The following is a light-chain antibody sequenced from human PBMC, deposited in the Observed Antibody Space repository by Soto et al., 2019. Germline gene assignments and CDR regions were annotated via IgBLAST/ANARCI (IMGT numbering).Light chain of an antibody. V-gene: IGKV1-5*01. CDR2: DAS. CDR1: QSISSW. Sequence: DVQMTQSPSTLSASVGDRVTITCRASQSISSWLAWYQQKPGKAPKLLIYDASSLESGVPSRFSGSGSGTDFTLTISSLQPEDFATYYCQQSFNNPRTFGQGTKVDIK. J-gene: IGKJ1*01. CDR3: QQSFNNPRT.